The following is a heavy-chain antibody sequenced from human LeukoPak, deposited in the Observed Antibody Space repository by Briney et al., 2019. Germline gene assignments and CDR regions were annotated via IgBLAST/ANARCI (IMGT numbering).Heavy chain of an antibody. Sequence: PSETLSLTCTVSGGSISSYYWSWIRQPPGKGLEWIGYIYYSGSTNYNPSLKSRVTISVDTSKNQFSLKLSSVTAADTAVYYCARVGRGLTTVDYWGQGTLVTVSS. V-gene: IGHV4-59*08. D-gene: IGHD4-11*01. CDR1: GGSISSYY. J-gene: IGHJ4*02. CDR3: ARVGRGLTTVDY. CDR2: IYYSGST.